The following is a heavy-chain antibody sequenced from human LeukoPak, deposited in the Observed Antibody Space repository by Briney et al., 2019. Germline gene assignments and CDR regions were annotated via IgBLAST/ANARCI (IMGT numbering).Heavy chain of an antibody. V-gene: IGHV4-30-4*08. D-gene: IGHD3-22*01. CDR3: AKVPEYYYDSSDYYMDV. Sequence: SETLSLTCTVSGGSISSGDYYWSWIRQPPGKGLEWIGYIYYSGSTYYNPSLKSRVTISVDTSKNQFSLKLSSVTAADTAVYYCAKVPEYYYDSSDYYMDVWGKGTTVTVSS. CDR1: GGSISSGDYY. J-gene: IGHJ6*03. CDR2: IYYSGST.